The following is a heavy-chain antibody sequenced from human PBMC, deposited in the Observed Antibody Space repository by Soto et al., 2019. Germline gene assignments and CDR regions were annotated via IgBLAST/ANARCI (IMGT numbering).Heavy chain of an antibody. CDR3: ARDLQYSSSRPYYYYYYMDV. Sequence: PSQTLSLTCAISGDSVSSNSAAWNWIRQSPSRGLEWLGRTYYRSKWYNDYAVSVKSRITINPDTSKNQFSLQLNSVTPEDTAVYYCARDLQYSSSRPYYYYYYMDVWGKGTTVTVS. CDR2: TYYRSKWYN. CDR1: GDSVSSNSAA. V-gene: IGHV6-1*01. J-gene: IGHJ6*03. D-gene: IGHD6-6*01.